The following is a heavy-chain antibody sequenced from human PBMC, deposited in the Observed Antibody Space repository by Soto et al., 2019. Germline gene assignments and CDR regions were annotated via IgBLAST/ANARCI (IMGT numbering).Heavy chain of an antibody. Sequence: QVQLVQSGAEVKKPGASVKVSCKASGYTFTSYAMHWVRQAPGQRLEWMGWLNAGNGNTKYSQKFQGRVTITRDTAESTAYMELSSMTYEDTAVNYWASGLDSGDYVGGDYWGQGTLVTVSS. V-gene: IGHV1-3*01. J-gene: IGHJ4*02. CDR3: ASGLDSGDYVGGDY. CDR1: GYTFTSYA. CDR2: LNAGNGNT. D-gene: IGHD4-17*01.